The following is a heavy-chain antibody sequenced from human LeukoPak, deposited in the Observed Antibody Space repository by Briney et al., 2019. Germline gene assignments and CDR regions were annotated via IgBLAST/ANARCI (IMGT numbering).Heavy chain of an antibody. CDR3: AREGATYYYDTSGYRPPSGS. D-gene: IGHD3-22*01. Sequence: SETLSLTCTVSGYSISSGYYWGWIRQPPGKGLEWIGSIYHSGSTYYNPSLKSRVTISVDTSKNQFSLKLSSVTASDTAVYYCAREGATYYYDTSGYRPPSGSWGQGTLVTVSS. CDR1: GYSISSGYY. J-gene: IGHJ5*02. V-gene: IGHV4-38-2*02. CDR2: IYHSGST.